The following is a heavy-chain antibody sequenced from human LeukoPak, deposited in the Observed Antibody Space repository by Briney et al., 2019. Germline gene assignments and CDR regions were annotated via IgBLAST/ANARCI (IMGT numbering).Heavy chain of an antibody. CDR1: GFTFSSYG. CDR3: AREWGSGSKVNYYFDY. Sequence: PGGSLRLSCAASGFTFSSYGMHWVRQTPGKGLEWVAVISYDGSNKYYADSVKGRFTISRDNSKNTLYLQMNSLRAEDTAVYYCAREWGSGSKVNYYFDYWGQGTLVTVSS. J-gene: IGHJ4*02. D-gene: IGHD6-19*01. CDR2: ISYDGSNK. V-gene: IGHV3-30*03.